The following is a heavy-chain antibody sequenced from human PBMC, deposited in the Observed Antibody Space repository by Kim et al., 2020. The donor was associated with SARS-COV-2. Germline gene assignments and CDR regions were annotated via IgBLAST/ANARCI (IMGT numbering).Heavy chain of an antibody. Sequence: SETLSLTCTVSGGSISSYYWSWIRQPPGKGLEWIGYIYYSGSTNYNPSLKSRVTISVDTSKNQFSLKLSSVTAADTAVYYCARSPADYTAAFDIWGQGT. J-gene: IGHJ3*02. D-gene: IGHD5-12*01. V-gene: IGHV4-59*01. CDR1: GGSISSYY. CDR2: IYYSGST. CDR3: ARSPADYTAAFDI.